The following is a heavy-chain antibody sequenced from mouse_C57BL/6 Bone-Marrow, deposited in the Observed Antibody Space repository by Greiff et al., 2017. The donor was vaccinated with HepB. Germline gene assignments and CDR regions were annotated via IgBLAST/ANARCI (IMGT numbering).Heavy chain of an antibody. CDR3: GRGDY. J-gene: IGHJ2*01. V-gene: IGHV5-17*02. CDR2: ISNGGNTL. Sequence: EVQRVESGGGLVQPGGSRKLSCAASGFTFSHFGMHWVRQAPEKGLEWVAFISNGGNTLYYADTLKGRFTISRDNPRNPLFLQMTSLRSEDTAIYYCGRGDYWGQGTTLTVSS. CDR1: GFTFSHFG.